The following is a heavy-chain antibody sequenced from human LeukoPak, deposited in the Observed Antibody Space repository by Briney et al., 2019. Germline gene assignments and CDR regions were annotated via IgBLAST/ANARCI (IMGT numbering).Heavy chain of an antibody. CDR3: APHINGFDP. CDR2: ISAYNGNT. CDR1: GYTFTDFG. J-gene: IGHJ5*02. D-gene: IGHD2-21*01. Sequence: ASVKVSCKASGYTFTDFGVSWVRQAPGQGLEWMGWISAYNGNTNYAQKLQGRVTMTTDTSTSTAYMELRSLRSDDTAVYYCAPHINGFDPWGQGTLVTVSS. V-gene: IGHV1-18*01.